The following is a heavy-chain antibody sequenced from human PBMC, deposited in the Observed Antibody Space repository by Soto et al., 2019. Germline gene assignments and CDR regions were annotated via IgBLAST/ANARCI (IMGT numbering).Heavy chain of an antibody. CDR1: GGSISSYY. CDR3: ARHWITGTTLWFDP. CDR2: IYYSGST. Sequence: SETLSLTCTVSGGSISSYYWSWIRQPPGKGLEWIGYIYYSGSTNYNPSLKSRVTISVDTSKNQFSLKLSSVTAADTAVYYCARHWITGTTLWFDPWGQGTLVTVSS. J-gene: IGHJ5*02. D-gene: IGHD1-20*01. V-gene: IGHV4-59*08.